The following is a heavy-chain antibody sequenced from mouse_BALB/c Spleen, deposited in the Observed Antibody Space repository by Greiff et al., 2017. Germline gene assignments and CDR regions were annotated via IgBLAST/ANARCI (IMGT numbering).Heavy chain of an antibody. J-gene: IGHJ2*01. CDR2: ISTYYGDA. CDR3: ARITTKNYFDY. D-gene: IGHD1-3*01. CDR1: GYTFTDYA. Sequence: QVQLQQSGAELVRPGVSVKISCKGSGYTFTDYAMHWVKQSHAKSLEWIGVISTYYGDASYNQKFKGKATMTVDKSSSTAYMELARLTSEDSAIYYCARITTKNYFDYWGQGTTLTVSS. V-gene: IGHV1S137*01.